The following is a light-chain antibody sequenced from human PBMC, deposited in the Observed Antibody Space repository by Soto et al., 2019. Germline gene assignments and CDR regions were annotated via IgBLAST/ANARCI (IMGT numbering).Light chain of an antibody. Sequence: EIVFAQSPATPSLSPGGRATLSRRASQTISGTLAWYQQKPGQAPRLLIHGASTRAPGFPARFSGSGSGTDFTLTISSLQAEDVAVYYCHQYYSTPRTFGHGTKVDIK. CDR3: HQYYSTPRT. J-gene: IGKJ1*01. V-gene: IGKV3-15*01. CDR1: QTISGT. CDR2: GAS.